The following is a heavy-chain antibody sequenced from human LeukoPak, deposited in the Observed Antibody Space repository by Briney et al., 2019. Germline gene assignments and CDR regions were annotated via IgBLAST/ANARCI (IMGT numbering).Heavy chain of an antibody. CDR3: AISDYGGKSPPLDY. Sequence: ASVKVSCKASGYTFTGYFIHWVQQAPRQGLEWMGWINPNSGGTNYAQKFQGRVTMTRDTSISTAYMELSRLRSDDTAVYYCAISDYGGKSPPLDYWGQGTLVTVSS. CDR1: GYTFTGYF. V-gene: IGHV1-2*02. D-gene: IGHD4-23*01. J-gene: IGHJ4*02. CDR2: INPNSGGT.